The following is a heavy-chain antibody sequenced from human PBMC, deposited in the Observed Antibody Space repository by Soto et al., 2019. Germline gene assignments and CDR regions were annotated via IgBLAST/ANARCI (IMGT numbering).Heavy chain of an antibody. J-gene: IGHJ5*02. Sequence: GGSLRLSCAASGFTFSSYAMSWVRQAPGKGLEWVSAISGSGGSTYYADSVKGRFTISRDNSKNTLYLQMNSLRAEDTAVYYCASPPNPDGYCTNGVCLNWFDPWGQGTLVTVSS. CDR1: GFTFSSYA. D-gene: IGHD2-8*01. V-gene: IGHV3-23*01. CDR2: ISGSGGST. CDR3: ASPPNPDGYCTNGVCLNWFDP.